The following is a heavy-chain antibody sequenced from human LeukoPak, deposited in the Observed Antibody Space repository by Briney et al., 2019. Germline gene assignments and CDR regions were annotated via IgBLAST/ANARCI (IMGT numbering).Heavy chain of an antibody. Sequence: KASETLSLTCAVYGGSFSGYYWSWIRQPPGKGLEWIGEINHTGSTNYNPSLKSRVTISVHTSENQFSLKLSSVTAADTAAYYCARGRNYYGSHYWYFDLWGRGTLVTVSS. CDR1: GGSFSGYY. V-gene: IGHV4-34*01. CDR2: INHTGST. CDR3: ARGRNYYGSHYWYFDL. J-gene: IGHJ2*01. D-gene: IGHD3-10*01.